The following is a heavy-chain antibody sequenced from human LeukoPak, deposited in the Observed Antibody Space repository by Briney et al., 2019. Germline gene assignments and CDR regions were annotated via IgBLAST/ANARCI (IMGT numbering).Heavy chain of an antibody. J-gene: IGHJ6*03. Sequence: SETLSLTCTVSGGSISSYYWSWIRQPAGKGLEWIGRIYTSGSTNYNPSLNSRVTMSVDTSKNQFSLKLSSVTAADTAVYYCAREGSMALMDYYYYMDVWGKGTTVTVSS. V-gene: IGHV4-4*07. D-gene: IGHD2/OR15-2a*01. CDR3: AREGSMALMDYYYYMDV. CDR1: GGSISSYY. CDR2: IYTSGST.